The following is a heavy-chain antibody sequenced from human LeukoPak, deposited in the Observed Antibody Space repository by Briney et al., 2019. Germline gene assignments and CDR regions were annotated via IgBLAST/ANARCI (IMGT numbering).Heavy chain of an antibody. Sequence: SETLSLTCTVSGGSISSGGYYWGWIRQPPGKGLEWIGSIYYSGSTYYNPSLKSRVTISVDTSKNQFSLKLSSVTAADTAVYYCARRDYDFWSGFHYYMDVWGKGTTVTVSS. D-gene: IGHD3-3*01. CDR1: GGSISSGGYY. V-gene: IGHV4-39*01. CDR2: IYYSGST. J-gene: IGHJ6*03. CDR3: ARRDYDFWSGFHYYMDV.